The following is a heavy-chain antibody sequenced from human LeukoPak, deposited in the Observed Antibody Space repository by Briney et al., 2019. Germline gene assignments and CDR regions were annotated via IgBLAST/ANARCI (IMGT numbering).Heavy chain of an antibody. CDR3: ARDPGYCTNGVCPD. V-gene: IGHV1-2*02. D-gene: IGHD2-8*01. CDR2: INPNSGGT. J-gene: IGHJ4*02. CDR1: GYTFTGYY. Sequence: GASVKVSCKASGYTFTGYYMHWVRQAPGQGLEWMGWINPNSGGTNYAQKFQGRVTMTRDTSISTTYMELSRLRSDDTAVYYCARDPGYCTNGVCPDWGQGTLVTVSS.